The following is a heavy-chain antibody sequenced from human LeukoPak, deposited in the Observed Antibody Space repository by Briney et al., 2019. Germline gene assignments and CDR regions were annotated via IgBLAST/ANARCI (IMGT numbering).Heavy chain of an antibody. V-gene: IGHV1-8*01. Sequence: VASVTVSCKASGYTFTNYDIYWVRQAAGQGLEWVGRMSLNTGKTGYAQKFQGRLTITRDTSMNTVYMELSSLRYDDTAVSYCARGFVDFWIGYYRRDWFDPWGQGTPVTVSS. J-gene: IGHJ5*02. D-gene: IGHD3-3*01. CDR1: GYTFTNYD. CDR2: MSLNTGKT. CDR3: ARGFVDFWIGYYRRDWFDP.